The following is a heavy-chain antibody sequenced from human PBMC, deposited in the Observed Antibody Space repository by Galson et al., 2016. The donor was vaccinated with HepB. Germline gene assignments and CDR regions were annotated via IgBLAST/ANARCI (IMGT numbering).Heavy chain of an antibody. V-gene: IGHV4-30-2*01. CDR3: ARGDYQYSFDY. Sequence: TLSLTCAVSGGSISSGDYSWSWIRQPPGKGLEWIGYIYRSGTTYYNPSLKSRVTMSEDRSKNQFSLKLTSVTAADTAVYYCARGDYQYSFDYWGQGTLVTVSS. CDR1: GGSISSGDYS. J-gene: IGHJ4*02. CDR2: IYRSGTT. D-gene: IGHD4-17*01.